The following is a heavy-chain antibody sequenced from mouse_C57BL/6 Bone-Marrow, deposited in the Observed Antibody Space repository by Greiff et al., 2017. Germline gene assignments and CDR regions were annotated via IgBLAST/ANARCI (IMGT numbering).Heavy chain of an antibody. Sequence: VQLQQSGTVLARPGASVKMSCKTSGYTFTSYWMHWVKQRPGQGLEWIGAIYPGNSDTSYNQKFKGKAKLTAVTSASTAYIELSSLTNEDSAVYYCTGITTVVATGYVDVWGTGTTVTVSS. D-gene: IGHD1-1*01. V-gene: IGHV1-5*01. CDR3: TGITTVVATGYVDV. CDR2: IYPGNSDT. J-gene: IGHJ1*03. CDR1: GYTFTSYW.